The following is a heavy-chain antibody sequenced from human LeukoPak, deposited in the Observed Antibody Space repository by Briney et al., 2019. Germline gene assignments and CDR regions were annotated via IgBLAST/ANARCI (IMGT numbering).Heavy chain of an antibody. D-gene: IGHD3-9*01. CDR1: GYTFTSYW. CDR2: IYPGDSDT. J-gene: IGHJ4*02. Sequence: GESLTISCRASGYTFTSYWIGWVRQMPGKGLEWMGIIYPGDSDTRYSPSFQGQVTISADKSINTAYLQWSSLKASDTAMYYCARTAHILTGFGSDYWGQGTLVTLSS. V-gene: IGHV5-51*01. CDR3: ARTAHILTGFGSDY.